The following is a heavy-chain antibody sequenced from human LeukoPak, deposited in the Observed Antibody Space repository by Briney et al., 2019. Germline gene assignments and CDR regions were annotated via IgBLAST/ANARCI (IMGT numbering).Heavy chain of an antibody. J-gene: IGHJ6*03. CDR3: ARSGSGRDYCYYYYMDV. Sequence: SETLSLTCAVYDGSFSGYYWSWIRQPPGKGLEWIGEINRSGSTTYNPSLKSRVTISVDTSKNQFSLKLSSVTAADTAVYYCARSGSGRDYCYYYYMDVWGKGTTVTVSS. V-gene: IGHV4-34*01. CDR2: INRSGST. CDR1: DGSFSGYY. D-gene: IGHD2-15*01.